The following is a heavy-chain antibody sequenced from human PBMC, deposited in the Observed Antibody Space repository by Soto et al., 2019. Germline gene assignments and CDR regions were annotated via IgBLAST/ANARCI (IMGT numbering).Heavy chain of an antibody. CDR2: INHSGST. Sequence: QVQLQQWGAGLLKPSETLSLTCAVYGGSFSGYYWSWIRQPPGKGLEWIGEINHSGSTNYNPSLKRRITISVDTSKNQFSLKLSSVTAADTAVYYCARGGWWLRYYFDYWGQGTLVTVSS. CDR1: GGSFSGYY. D-gene: IGHD5-12*01. J-gene: IGHJ4*02. CDR3: ARGGWWLRYYFDY. V-gene: IGHV4-34*01.